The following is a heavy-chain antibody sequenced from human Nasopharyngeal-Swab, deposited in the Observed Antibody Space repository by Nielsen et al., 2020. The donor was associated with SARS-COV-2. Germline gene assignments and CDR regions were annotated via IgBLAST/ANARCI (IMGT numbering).Heavy chain of an antibody. CDR3: AKVPSAVTTLPPDY. V-gene: IGHV3-23*01. J-gene: IGHJ4*02. CDR2: ISGSGGST. Sequence: GGSLRLSCAATGYTFSSFAMRWVPQAPGKGLEWVSAISGSGGSTYYADSVKGRFTISRDNSKNTLYLQMNSLRAEDTAVYYCAKVPSAVTTLPPDYWGQGTLVTVSS. D-gene: IGHD4-11*01. CDR1: GYTFSSFA.